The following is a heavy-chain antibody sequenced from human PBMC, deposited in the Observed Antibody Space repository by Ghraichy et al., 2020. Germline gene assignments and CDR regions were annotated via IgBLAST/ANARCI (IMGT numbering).Heavy chain of an antibody. J-gene: IGHJ4*02. CDR2: INYRGRG. CDR1: GGSLGGYS. Sequence: SETLSLTCAVEGGSLGGYSWSWIRQPPGKGLEWLGEINYRGRGDYNPSLKSRVTISSDMSTNQFSLKLTSVTAADTALYFCARVLASSSWYVPFDHWGQGTPVIVSS. CDR3: ARVLASSSWYVPFDH. V-gene: IGHV4-34*01. D-gene: IGHD6-13*01.